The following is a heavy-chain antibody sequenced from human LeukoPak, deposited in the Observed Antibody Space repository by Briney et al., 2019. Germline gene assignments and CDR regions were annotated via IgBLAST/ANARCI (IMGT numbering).Heavy chain of an antibody. V-gene: IGHV3-53*01. Sequence: GGSLRLSCAASGFTVSSNYMSWVRQAPGKGLEWVSVIYSGGSTYYADSVKGRFTISRDNSKNTLYLQMNSLRAEDTAVYYCARGVPAAMGAAFDIWGQGTIVTVSS. CDR2: IYSGGST. J-gene: IGHJ3*02. D-gene: IGHD2-2*01. CDR1: GFTVSSNY. CDR3: ARGVPAAMGAAFDI.